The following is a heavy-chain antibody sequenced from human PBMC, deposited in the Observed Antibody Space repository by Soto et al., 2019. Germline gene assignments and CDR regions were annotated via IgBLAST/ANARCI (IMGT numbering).Heavy chain of an antibody. D-gene: IGHD6-13*01. CDR3: AKDQSGPEAGTWYLDL. CDR2: LTATSGRP. V-gene: IGHV3-23*01. J-gene: IGHJ2*01. CDR1: GFPFNTKS. Sequence: DVQLLESGGGLVQPGGSLRLSCTASGFPFNTKSMTWVRQAPGKGLEWVAALTATSGRPYYADSVNGRFTISRDNSKNTLYLQMNNLGADDTAFYYCAKDQSGPEAGTWYLDLWGRGTLVTVSS.